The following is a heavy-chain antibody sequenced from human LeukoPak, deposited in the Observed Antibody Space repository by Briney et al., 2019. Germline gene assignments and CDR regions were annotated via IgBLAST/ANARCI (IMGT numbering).Heavy chain of an antibody. D-gene: IGHD6-19*01. CDR3: ATHRGGWYPGH. V-gene: IGHV1-2*04. J-gene: IGHJ4*02. CDR1: GYTFTGYY. CDR2: INPNSGGT. Sequence: GASVKVSCKASGYTFTGYYMHWVRQAPGQGLERMGWINPNSGGTNYAQKFQGWVTMTRDTSISTAYMELSRLRSDDTAVYYCATHRGGWYPGHWGQGTLVIVSS.